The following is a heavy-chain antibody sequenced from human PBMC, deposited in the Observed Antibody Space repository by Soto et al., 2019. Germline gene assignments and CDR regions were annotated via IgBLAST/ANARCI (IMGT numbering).Heavy chain of an antibody. Sequence: ASVKVSCKASGYTFTSYYMHWVRQAPGQGLEWMGIINPSGGSTSYAQKFQGRVTMTRDTSTSTVYMELGSLGSEDTAVYYCARGGIVQEAYFQHWGQGTLVTVSS. CDR1: GYTFTSYY. CDR3: ARGGIVQEAYFQH. V-gene: IGHV1-46*01. D-gene: IGHD3-16*01. J-gene: IGHJ1*01. CDR2: INPSGGST.